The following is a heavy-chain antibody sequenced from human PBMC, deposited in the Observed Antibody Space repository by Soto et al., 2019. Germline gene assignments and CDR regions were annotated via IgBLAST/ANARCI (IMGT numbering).Heavy chain of an antibody. D-gene: IGHD2-2*01. CDR1: GGSFSGYY. J-gene: IGHJ4*02. V-gene: IGHV4-34*01. CDR2: INHSGGT. Sequence: PSETLCLTCAVYGGSFSGYYWTWIRRPPGKGLEWIGEINHSGGTNYNPSLKSRVIMSVDTSKNQFSLRLTSVTAADTAVYYCARVPPVVDAKYYFDYWGQGTLVTVS. CDR3: ARVPPVVDAKYYFDY.